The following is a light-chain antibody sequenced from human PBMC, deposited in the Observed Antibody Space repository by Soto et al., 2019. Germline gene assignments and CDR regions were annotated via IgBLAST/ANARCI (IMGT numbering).Light chain of an antibody. Sequence: QSVLTQPPSVCGAPGQRVTISCTGCSSNIGAGYDVHWYQQLPGTAPKLLIYGNSNRPSGVPDRFSGSKSGTSASLAITGLQAEDEADYSCQSYDSSLSGSVFGGGTQLTVL. CDR2: GNS. CDR3: QSYDSSLSGSV. CDR1: SSNIGAGYD. V-gene: IGLV1-40*01. J-gene: IGLJ2*01.